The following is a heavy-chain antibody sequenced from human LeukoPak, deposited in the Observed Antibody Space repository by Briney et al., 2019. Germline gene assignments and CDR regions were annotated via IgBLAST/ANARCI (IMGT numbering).Heavy chain of an antibody. D-gene: IGHD1-26*01. Sequence: SETLSLTCAVSGGSISGYYWSWSRQSPGRGVEWIGNLFHTRGAWYKSSLKSRVTTSVDTSKNEFSLKLSSVTAADTAVYYCAREGSYPPYYFDYWGQGTLVTVSS. CDR1: GGSISGYY. CDR3: AREGSYPPYYFDY. CDR2: LFHTRGA. J-gene: IGHJ4*02. V-gene: IGHV4-59*01.